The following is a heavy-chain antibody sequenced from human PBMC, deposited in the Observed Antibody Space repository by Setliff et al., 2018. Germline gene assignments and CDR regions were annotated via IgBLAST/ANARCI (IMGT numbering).Heavy chain of an antibody. CDR1: GGSISSHR. Sequence: SETLSLTCSVSGGSISSHRWSWIRQPPGKGLEWIGQIHTSGSTNYSPSLKSRVTISVDTCKNQFSLKLRSVTAADTAVYYCARQYCSGGTCYFDYWGQGTLVTVS. J-gene: IGHJ4*02. D-gene: IGHD2-15*01. V-gene: IGHV4-59*11. CDR3: ARQYCSGGTCYFDY. CDR2: IHTSGST.